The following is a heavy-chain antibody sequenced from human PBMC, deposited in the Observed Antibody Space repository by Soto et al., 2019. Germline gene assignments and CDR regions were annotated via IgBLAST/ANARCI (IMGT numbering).Heavy chain of an antibody. Sequence: SETLSLTCTVSGGSISSYYWSWIRQPPGKGLEWIGYIYHSGSTYYNPPLESRVTISVDTSKNQFSLRLSSVTAADTAVYYCAREVVEPAAMGNHYYYMDVWGKGTTVTVSS. CDR2: IYHSGST. CDR3: AREVVEPAAMGNHYYYMDV. D-gene: IGHD2-2*01. CDR1: GGSISSYY. J-gene: IGHJ6*03. V-gene: IGHV4-59*12.